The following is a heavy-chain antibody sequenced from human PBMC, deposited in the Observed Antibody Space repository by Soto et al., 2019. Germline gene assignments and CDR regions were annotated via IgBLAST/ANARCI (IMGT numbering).Heavy chain of an antibody. CDR2: IYYSGST. CDR3: AKGGSGSYSNAFDI. CDR1: GHSISSSNYY. J-gene: IGHJ3*02. Sequence: PSETLSLTCTVSGHSISSSNYYWGWIRQPPGKGLEWIGSIYYSGSTYYNPSLKSRVTISVDTSKNQFSLKLSSVTAADTAVYYCAKGGSGSYSNAFDIWGQGTMVTVS. V-gene: IGHV4-39*01. D-gene: IGHD3-10*01.